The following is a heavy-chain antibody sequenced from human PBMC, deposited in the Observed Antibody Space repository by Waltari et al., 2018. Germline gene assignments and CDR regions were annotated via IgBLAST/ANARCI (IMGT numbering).Heavy chain of an antibody. CDR1: GYTFTSYD. J-gene: IGHJ4*02. Sequence: QMQLVQSGAEVKKPGASVKVSCKASGYTFTSYDINWVRQATGQGLEWMGWMNPNSGDTGYAQKFQGTVTMTRNTSISTAYMELSSLRSEDTAVYYCAKDGYGDYVRVGVGYYFDYWGQGTLVTVSS. CDR3: AKDGYGDYVRVGVGYYFDY. V-gene: IGHV1-8*01. CDR2: MNPNSGDT. D-gene: IGHD4-17*01.